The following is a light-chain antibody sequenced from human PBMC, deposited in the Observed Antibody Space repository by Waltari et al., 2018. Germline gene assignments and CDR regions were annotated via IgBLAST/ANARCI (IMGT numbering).Light chain of an antibody. CDR1: QSVSNY. CDR2: DAS. Sequence: EIVLTRSPATLSLSPGERATLPCRASQSVSNYLAWYQQKPGQAPSLLIYDASNRATGIPARFSASGSGTDFTLTISSLEPEDFAVYYCQQRTNWPPGYTFGQGTKLEIK. CDR3: QQRTNWPPGYT. J-gene: IGKJ2*01. V-gene: IGKV3-11*01.